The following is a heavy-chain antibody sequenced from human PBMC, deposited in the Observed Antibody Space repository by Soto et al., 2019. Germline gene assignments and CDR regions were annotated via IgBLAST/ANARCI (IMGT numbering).Heavy chain of an antibody. J-gene: IGHJ4*02. CDR2: ISYDGSNK. Sequence: HPGGPLRLSCAASGFTFSSYGMHWVRQAPGKGLEWVAVISYDGSNKYYADSVKGRFTISRDNSKNTLYLQMNSLRAEDTAVYYCGATNSGSLGYWGQGTLVTVSS. CDR1: GFTFSSYG. D-gene: IGHD1-26*01. V-gene: IGHV3-30*03. CDR3: GATNSGSLGY.